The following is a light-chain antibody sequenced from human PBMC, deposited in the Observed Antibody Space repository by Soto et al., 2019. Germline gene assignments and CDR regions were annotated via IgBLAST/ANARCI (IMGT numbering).Light chain of an antibody. CDR1: QSVSSSF. Sequence: EIVLTQSPGTLSLSPGERATLSCRASQSVSSSFLAWYQQKPGQAPRLLIYGASSRATGVPDRFSGSGSGTDFTLTISRLEPEDFAAYYCQQYANSPLTFGGGTKVEIK. V-gene: IGKV3-20*01. CDR3: QQYANSPLT. J-gene: IGKJ4*01. CDR2: GAS.